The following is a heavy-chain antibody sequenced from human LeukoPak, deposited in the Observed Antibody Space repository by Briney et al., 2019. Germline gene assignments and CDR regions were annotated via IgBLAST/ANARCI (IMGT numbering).Heavy chain of an antibody. V-gene: IGHV3-74*01. CDR2: INSDGSST. J-gene: IGHJ4*02. Sequence: PGGSLRLSCAASGFTFSSYWMHWVRQAPGKGLVWVSRINSDGSSTSYADSAKGRFTISRDNAKNTLYLQMNSLRAEDTAVYYCANHYSDKTGYYHFDYWGQGTLVTVSS. CDR1: GFTFSSYW. D-gene: IGHD3-22*01. CDR3: ANHYSDKTGYYHFDY.